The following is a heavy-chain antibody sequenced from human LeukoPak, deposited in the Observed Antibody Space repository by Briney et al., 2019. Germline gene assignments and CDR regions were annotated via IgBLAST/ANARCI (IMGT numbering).Heavy chain of an antibody. D-gene: IGHD1-26*01. Sequence: GGSLRLSCAASGFTFSSYAMTWVRQAPGKGLEGVATIRVDGSTEYPVDSMKGRFPTSRDNAKNSLHLQMNSLRAEDTAVYYCATYSGPDKWDASNMWGQGTLVTVSS. CDR3: ATYSGPDKWDASNM. CDR2: IRVDGSTE. CDR1: GFTFSSYA. J-gene: IGHJ3*02. V-gene: IGHV3-7*01.